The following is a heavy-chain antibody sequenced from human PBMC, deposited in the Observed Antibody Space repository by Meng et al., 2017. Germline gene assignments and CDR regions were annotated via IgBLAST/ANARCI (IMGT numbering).Heavy chain of an antibody. V-gene: IGHV3-33*01. CDR3: ARRRFGELLEEYYFDY. Sequence: GESLKISCAASGFTFSSYGMHWVRQAPGKGLEWVAVIWYDGSNKYYADSVKGRFTISRDNSKNTLYLQMNSLRAEDTAVYYCARRRFGELLEEYYFDYWGQGTLVTVSS. CDR2: IWYDGSNK. CDR1: GFTFSSYG. J-gene: IGHJ4*02. D-gene: IGHD3-10*01.